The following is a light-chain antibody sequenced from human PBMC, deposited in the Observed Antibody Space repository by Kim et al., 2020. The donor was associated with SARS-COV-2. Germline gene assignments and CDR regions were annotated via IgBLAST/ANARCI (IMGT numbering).Light chain of an antibody. J-gene: IGKJ2*01. CDR2: SAS. CDR1: HSGTSNY. Sequence: LSPGERATLSCRASHSGTSNYLAWYQHRPGRAPRLLIYSASSRATGIPDRFSGSGSGTDFTLTISRLEPEDFAVYYCQQYVSSPYTFGQGTKLEIK. CDR3: QQYVSSPYT. V-gene: IGKV3-20*01.